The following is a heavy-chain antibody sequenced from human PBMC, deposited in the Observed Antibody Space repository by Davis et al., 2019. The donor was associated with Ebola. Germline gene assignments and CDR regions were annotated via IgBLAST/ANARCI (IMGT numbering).Heavy chain of an antibody. J-gene: IGHJ1*01. V-gene: IGHV3-11*01. CDR1: GFTFSDYY. CDR2: ISSSGSTI. Sequence: GESLKISCAASGFTFSDYYMSWIRQAPGKGLEWVSYISSSGSTIYYADSVKGRFTISRDNAKNSLYLQMNSLRAEDTAVYYCAKDGDYVVYFQHWGQGTLVTVSS. D-gene: IGHD4-17*01. CDR3: AKDGDYVVYFQH.